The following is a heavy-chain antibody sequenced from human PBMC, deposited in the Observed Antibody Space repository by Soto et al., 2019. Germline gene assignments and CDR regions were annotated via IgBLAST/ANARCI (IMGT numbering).Heavy chain of an antibody. Sequence: QVQLVESGGGVVQPGRSLRLSCAASGFTFSSYGMHWVRQAPGKGLEWVAVISYDGSNKYYADSVKGRFTISRDNSKNTLYLQMNSLRAEDTAVYYCVKGRLEMDVWGQGTTVTVSS. J-gene: IGHJ6*02. V-gene: IGHV3-30*18. CDR2: ISYDGSNK. CDR1: GFTFSSYG. CDR3: VKGRLEMDV.